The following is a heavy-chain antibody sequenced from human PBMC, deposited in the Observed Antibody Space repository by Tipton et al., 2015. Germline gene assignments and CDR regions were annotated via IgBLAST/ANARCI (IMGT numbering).Heavy chain of an antibody. CDR3: ARARGRHGGLFGS. D-gene: IGHD4-23*01. J-gene: IGHJ4*02. CDR2: IQYSGGT. V-gene: IGHV4-59*01. CDR1: SDSINKYY. Sequence: TLSLTCTVSSDSINKYYWSWIRQPPGKELQWIGYIQYSGGTNYNPSLESRVSMSVDTSKTQFSLEMRSVTATDTAVYYCARARGRHGGLFGSWGQGILVTVSS.